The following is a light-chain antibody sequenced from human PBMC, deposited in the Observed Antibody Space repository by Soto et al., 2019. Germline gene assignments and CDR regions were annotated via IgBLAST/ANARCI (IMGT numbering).Light chain of an antibody. CDR2: AAS. V-gene: IGKV3-20*01. CDR1: QSVSSSY. CDR3: QQYGISPVT. J-gene: IGKJ2*01. Sequence: EIVLTQSPGTLSLSPGERATLSCRASQSVSSSYLAWYQQKPGQAPRLLIYAASSRATGIPDRFSGSGSGTDFTLTISRLEPEDFPVYYCQQYGISPVTFGQGTKLEIK.